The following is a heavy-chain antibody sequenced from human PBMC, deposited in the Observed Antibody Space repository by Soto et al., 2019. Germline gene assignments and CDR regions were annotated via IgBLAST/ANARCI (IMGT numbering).Heavy chain of an antibody. CDR2: ISGSGGST. V-gene: IGHV3-23*01. J-gene: IGHJ4*02. Sequence: EVQLLESGGGLVQPGGSLRLSCAASGFTFSSYAMSWVRQAPGKGLEWVSAISGSGGSTYYADSVKGRFTISRDNSKNTLYLQMNSLRAEDTAVYYCAKAEYYYGSGRVPYDYWGQGTLVTVSS. CDR3: AKAEYYYGSGRVPYDY. D-gene: IGHD3-10*01. CDR1: GFTFSSYA.